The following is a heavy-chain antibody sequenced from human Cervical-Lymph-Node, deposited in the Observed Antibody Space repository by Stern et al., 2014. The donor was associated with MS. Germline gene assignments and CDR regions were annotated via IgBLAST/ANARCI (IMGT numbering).Heavy chain of an antibody. Sequence: EVQLVESGAEVRKPGESLTISCLASGYSFYSYWIGWARQIPGTGLEWMGIIYPGDSDIRYSPSFQGQVTISADKSINTAYLQWSSLKASDTAMYYCARRGVTTRFDYWGQGTLVTVSS. D-gene: IGHD3-3*01. CDR2: IYPGDSDI. V-gene: IGHV5-51*01. CDR3: ARRGVTTRFDY. J-gene: IGHJ4*02. CDR1: GYSFYSYW.